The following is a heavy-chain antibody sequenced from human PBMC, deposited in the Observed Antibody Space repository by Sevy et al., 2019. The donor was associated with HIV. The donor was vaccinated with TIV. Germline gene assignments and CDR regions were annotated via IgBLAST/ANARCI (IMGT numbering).Heavy chain of an antibody. CDR1: GGSISNSAYY. CDR3: ARWTMGITMIQGEFDS. Sequence: SETLSLTCTVSGGSISNSAYYWGWIRQPPGKGLEWIGNIYYIGNTYYKPSLKSRVTISVDTSKTHFSLKLTSVIAADTAVYYCARWTMGITMIQGEFDSWGQGTLVTVSS. D-gene: IGHD3-10*01. CDR2: IYYIGNT. J-gene: IGHJ5*01. V-gene: IGHV4-39*02.